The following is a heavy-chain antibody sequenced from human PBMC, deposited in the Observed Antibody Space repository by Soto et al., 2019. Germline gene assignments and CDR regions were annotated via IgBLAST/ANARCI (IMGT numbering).Heavy chain of an antibody. V-gene: IGHV1-8*01. J-gene: IGHJ4*02. Sequence: QVQLVQSGAEVKKPGASVKVSCKASGYTFTSYDINWVRQATGQGLEWMGWMNPNSGNTGSAQKFQGRVTMTRHTSISTADMELSSPRSEDTAVYYCARPLYADNVDYWGQGTLVTVSS. CDR3: ARPLYADNVDY. D-gene: IGHD4-17*01. CDR2: MNPNSGNT. CDR1: GYTFTSYD.